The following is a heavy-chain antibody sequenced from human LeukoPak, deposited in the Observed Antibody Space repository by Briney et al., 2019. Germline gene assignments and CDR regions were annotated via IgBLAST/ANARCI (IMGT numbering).Heavy chain of an antibody. CDR3: ARGLRDTAMSSGAFDI. D-gene: IGHD5-18*01. Sequence: SGTLSLTCGVSGGSISSSKWWSWVRQPPGKGLEWIGSIYYSGSTYYNPSLKSRVTISVDTSKNQFSLKLSSVTAADTAVYYCARGLRDTAMSSGAFDIWGQGTMVTVSS. V-gene: IGHV4-4*02. J-gene: IGHJ3*02. CDR1: GGSISSSKW. CDR2: IYYSGST.